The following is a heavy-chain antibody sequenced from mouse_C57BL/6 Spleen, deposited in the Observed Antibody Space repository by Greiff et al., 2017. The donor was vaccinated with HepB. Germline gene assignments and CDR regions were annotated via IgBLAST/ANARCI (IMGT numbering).Heavy chain of an antibody. Sequence: VQLQQPGTELVKPGASVKLSCKASGYTFTSYWMHWVKQRPGQGLEWIGNINPSNGGTNYNEKFKSKATLTVDKSSSTACMQLSSLTSEYSAVYYCARSGGLRSEGLFDYWGQGTTLTVSS. V-gene: IGHV1-53*01. D-gene: IGHD1-1*01. CDR3: ARSGGLRSEGLFDY. J-gene: IGHJ2*01. CDR1: GYTFTSYW. CDR2: INPSNGGT.